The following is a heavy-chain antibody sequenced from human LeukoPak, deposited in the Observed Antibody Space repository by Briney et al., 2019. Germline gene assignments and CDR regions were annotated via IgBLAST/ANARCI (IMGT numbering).Heavy chain of an antibody. CDR2: IYYSGST. V-gene: IGHV4-39*01. J-gene: IGHJ4*02. CDR1: GGSISSSSYY. CDR3: ARGLGFDY. Sequence: KPSETLSLTCTVSGGSISSSSYYWGWIRQPPGKGLEWIGSIYYSGSTYYNPSLKSRVTISVDTSKNQFSLKLSSVTAADTAVYYCARGLGFDYWGQGTLVTVSS.